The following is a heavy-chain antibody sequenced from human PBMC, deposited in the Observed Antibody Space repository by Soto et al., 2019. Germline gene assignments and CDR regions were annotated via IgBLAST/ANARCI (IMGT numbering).Heavy chain of an antibody. CDR3: ARDRYGDTAVDY. D-gene: IGHD6-19*01. CDR1: GFTFRDYY. Sequence: QAQLVESGSGLVKPGGSLRLSCAASGFTFRDYYMRWIRQAPVKGLEWVSCISSSGRGIYYADSVKGRVTTSRDNAKNSLYLQMNILRAEDRAVYYCARDRYGDTAVDYWGQGTLCTVSS. V-gene: IGHV3-11*01. J-gene: IGHJ4*02. CDR2: ISSSGRGI.